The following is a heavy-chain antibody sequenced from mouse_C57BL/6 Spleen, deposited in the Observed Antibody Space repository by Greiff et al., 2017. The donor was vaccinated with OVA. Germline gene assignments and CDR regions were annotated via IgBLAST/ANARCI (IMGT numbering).Heavy chain of an antibody. D-gene: IGHD3-2*02. V-gene: IGHV1-81*01. CDR2: IYPRSGNT. CDR1: GYTFTSYG. J-gene: IGHJ4*01. Sequence: QVQLKESGAELARPGASVKLSCKASGYTFTSYGISWVKQRTGQGLEWIGEIYPRSGNTYYNEKFKGKATLTADKSSSTAYMELRSLTSEDSAVYFCASPTAQAKAMDYWGQGTSVTVSS. CDR3: ASPTAQAKAMDY.